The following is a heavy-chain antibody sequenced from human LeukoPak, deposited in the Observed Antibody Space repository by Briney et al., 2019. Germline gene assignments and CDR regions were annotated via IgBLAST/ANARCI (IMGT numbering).Heavy chain of an antibody. CDR3: AKVWDYYDSSGYCDY. J-gene: IGHJ4*02. CDR1: GFSFSSYG. V-gene: IGHV3-30*18. D-gene: IGHD3-22*01. CDR2: ISYDGSAK. Sequence: GRSLRLSCVGAGFSFSSYGMHWVRQAPGKGLEWVAVISYDGSAKFYAGSVKGRFTISRDNSRNTLYLQMNSLRAEDTAVYYCAKVWDYYDSSGYCDYWGQGTLVTVSS.